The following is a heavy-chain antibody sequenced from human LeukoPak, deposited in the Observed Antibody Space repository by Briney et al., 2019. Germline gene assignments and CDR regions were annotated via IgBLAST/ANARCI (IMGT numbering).Heavy chain of an antibody. D-gene: IGHD3-22*01. CDR1: GFPFSSYG. V-gene: IGHV3-30*19. Sequence: GGSLRLSCVASGFPFSSYGMHWVRQAPGKGLEWVALISYNGGKKYYADSVKGRFTIDRDNSKNTVYLQMNSLRADDTAIYSCARQGSRNYYYEGLDYWGQGNLVTVSS. CDR2: ISYNGGKK. J-gene: IGHJ4*02. CDR3: ARQGSRNYYYEGLDY.